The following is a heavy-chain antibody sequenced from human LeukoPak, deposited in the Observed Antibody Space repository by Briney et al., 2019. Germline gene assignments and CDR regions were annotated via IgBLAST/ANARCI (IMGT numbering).Heavy chain of an antibody. CDR1: GGSISSYY. Sequence: SETLSLTCTVSGGSISSYYWSWIRQPPGKGLEWIGYIYYSGSTNYNPSLKSRVTISVDTSKNQFSLKLNSVTAADTAVYYCARASDFWSGYENNWFDPWGQGTLVTVSS. D-gene: IGHD3-3*01. J-gene: IGHJ5*02. CDR2: IYYSGST. CDR3: ARASDFWSGYENNWFDP. V-gene: IGHV4-59*01.